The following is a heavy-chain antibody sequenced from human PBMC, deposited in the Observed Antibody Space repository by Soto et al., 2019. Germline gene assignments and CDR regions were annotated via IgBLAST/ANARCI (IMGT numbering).Heavy chain of an antibody. CDR3: ARVMITMVRGVIRHDAFDI. V-gene: IGHV1-69*01. Sequence: QVQLVQSGAEVKKPGSSVKVSCKASGGTFSSYAISWVRQAPGQGLEWMGGIIPIFGTANYAQKFQGRVTSTADESTSTAYMELSSLRSEDTAVYYCARVMITMVRGVIRHDAFDIWGQGTMVTVSS. J-gene: IGHJ3*02. D-gene: IGHD3-10*01. CDR1: GGTFSSYA. CDR2: IIPIFGTA.